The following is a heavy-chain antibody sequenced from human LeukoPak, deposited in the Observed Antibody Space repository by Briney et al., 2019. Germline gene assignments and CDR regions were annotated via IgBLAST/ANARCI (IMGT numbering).Heavy chain of an antibody. V-gene: IGHV3-23*01. CDR2: ISGSGDDT. CDR1: GFTFSSYA. Sequence: GGSLRLSCAASGFTFSSYAMSWVRQAPGKGLEWVSIISGSGDDTYYADSVKGRFTISRDNSKNTLYLQMNSLRAEDTAVYYCARKWVYTAMVHFDYWGQGTLVTVSS. D-gene: IGHD5-18*01. J-gene: IGHJ4*02. CDR3: ARKWVYTAMVHFDY.